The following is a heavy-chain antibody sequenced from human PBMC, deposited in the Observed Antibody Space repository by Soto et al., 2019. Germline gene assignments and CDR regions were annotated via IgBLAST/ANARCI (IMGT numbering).Heavy chain of an antibody. CDR1: GGSFSGYY. J-gene: IGHJ4*02. CDR2: INHSGST. V-gene: IGHV4-34*01. CDR3: ARGWGRIFDY. D-gene: IGHD7-27*01. Sequence: QVQLQQWGAGLLKPSETLSLTCAVYGGSFSGYYWNWIRQPPGKGLEWIGEINHSGSTNYNPSLKSRVTLSVDTSKNQFSLKLSSETAADTAVYYCARGWGRIFDYWGQGTLVTVSS.